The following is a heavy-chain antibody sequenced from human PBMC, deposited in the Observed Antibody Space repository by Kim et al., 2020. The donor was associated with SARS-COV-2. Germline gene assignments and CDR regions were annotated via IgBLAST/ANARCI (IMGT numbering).Heavy chain of an antibody. V-gene: IGHV3-33*06. Sequence: GGSLRLSCAASGFTFSSYAMHWVRQAPGKGLEWVAVIWYDGSNKYYADSVKGRFTISRDNSKNTLYLQMNSLRAEDTAVYYCAKPLTRGYSYGYDYWGQGTLVTVSS. CDR2: IWYDGSNK. CDR1: GFTFSSYA. J-gene: IGHJ4*02. CDR3: AKPLTRGYSYGYDY. D-gene: IGHD5-18*01.